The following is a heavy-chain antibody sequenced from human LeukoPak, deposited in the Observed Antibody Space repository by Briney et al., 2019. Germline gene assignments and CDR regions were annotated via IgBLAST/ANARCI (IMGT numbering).Heavy chain of an antibody. CDR1: GYIFTSYY. V-gene: IGHV1-46*01. CDR2: INPSDGST. Sequence: ASVKVSCKASGYIFTSYYMHWVRQAPGQGLEWMGIINPSDGSTGYAQKFQGRVTMTRDMSTSTVYMELSSLRSEDTAVYYCARGTTPAGAFDIWGQGTMVTVSS. J-gene: IGHJ3*02. CDR3: ARGTTPAGAFDI. D-gene: IGHD2-15*01.